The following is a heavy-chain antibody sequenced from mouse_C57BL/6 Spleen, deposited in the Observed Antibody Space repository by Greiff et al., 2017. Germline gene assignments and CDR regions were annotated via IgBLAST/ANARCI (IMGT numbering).Heavy chain of an antibody. CDR1: GFNIKNTY. CDR3: ALHYGSSRGYYFDY. V-gene: IGHV14-3*01. D-gene: IGHD1-1*01. Sequence: VQLQQSVAELVRPGASVKLSCTASGFNIKNTYMHWVKQRPEQGLEWIGRIDPANGTTKYAPKFPGKATITADTSSNTAYLQLSRLTSEDTAIYYCALHYGSSRGYYFDYWGQGTTLTVSS. J-gene: IGHJ2*01. CDR2: IDPANGTT.